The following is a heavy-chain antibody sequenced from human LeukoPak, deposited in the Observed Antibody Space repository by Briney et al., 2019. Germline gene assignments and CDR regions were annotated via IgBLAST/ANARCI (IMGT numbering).Heavy chain of an antibody. CDR2: IYRSGST. CDR1: GYSISNGYY. CDR3: ARRHSSGWFYY. Sequence: SETLSLTCTASGYSISNGYYWDWIRHPPGRGLEWIGNIYRSGSTSYNPSLKSRVTISVYKSKNQFSLKVNSVTAADTAVYYCARRHSSGWFYYWGQGTLVTVSS. V-gene: IGHV4-38-2*02. J-gene: IGHJ4*02. D-gene: IGHD6-19*01.